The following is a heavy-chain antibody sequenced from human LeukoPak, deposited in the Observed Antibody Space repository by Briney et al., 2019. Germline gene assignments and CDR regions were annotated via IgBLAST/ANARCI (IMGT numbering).Heavy chain of an antibody. D-gene: IGHD2-2*01. CDR2: IYYSGST. J-gene: IGHJ3*02. Sequence: SETLSLTCTVSGGSISSYYWSWIRQPPGKGLEWIGYIYYSGSTNYNPSLKSRVTISVDTSKNQFSLKLSSVTAADTAVYYCARGGGYCSSTSCYADAFDIWGQGAMVTVSS. CDR3: ARGGGYCSSTSCYADAFDI. V-gene: IGHV4-59*01. CDR1: GGSISSYY.